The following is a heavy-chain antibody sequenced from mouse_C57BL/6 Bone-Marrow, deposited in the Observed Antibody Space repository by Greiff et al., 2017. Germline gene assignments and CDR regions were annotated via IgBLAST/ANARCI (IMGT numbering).Heavy chain of an antibody. D-gene: IGHD1-1*02. CDR3: AKERSVGLAY. Sequence: QVQLQQPGAELVKPGASVKMSCKASGYTFTSYWINWVKQRPGQGLEWIGDIYPGSGSTNYNEKFKSKATLTVDTSSSTAYMQLSSLASEYSAVYYCAKERSVGLAYWGQGTLVTVSA. CDR2: IYPGSGST. V-gene: IGHV1-55*01. CDR1: GYTFTSYW. J-gene: IGHJ3*01.